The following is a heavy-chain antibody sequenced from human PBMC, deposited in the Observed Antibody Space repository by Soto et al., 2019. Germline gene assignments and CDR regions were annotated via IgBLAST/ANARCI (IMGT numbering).Heavy chain of an antibody. CDR1: GFTFSSYA. CDR3: AKELQYSSGWSLVDY. Sequence: GGSLRLACAASGFTFSSYAMSWVRQAPGKGLEWVSGISGSGVSTYYADSVKGRFTISRDNSKNTLYLQMNSLRAEDTAVYYCAKELQYSSGWSLVDYWGQGTLVTVSS. CDR2: ISGSGVST. J-gene: IGHJ4*02. V-gene: IGHV3-23*01. D-gene: IGHD6-19*01.